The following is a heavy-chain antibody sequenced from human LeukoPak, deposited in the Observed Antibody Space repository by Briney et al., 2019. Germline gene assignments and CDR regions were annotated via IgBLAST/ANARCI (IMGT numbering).Heavy chain of an antibody. CDR1: GYTFTGYY. CDR2: INPNSGGT. CDR3: ARVRIVGATQHYYYYGMDV. V-gene: IGHV1-2*04. D-gene: IGHD1-26*01. Sequence: WASVKVSCKASGYTFTGYYMHWVRQAPGQGLEWMGLINPNSGGTNYAQKFQGWVTMTRDTSISTAYMELSRLRSDDTAVYYCARVRIVGATQHYYYYGMDVWGQGTTVTVSS. J-gene: IGHJ6*02.